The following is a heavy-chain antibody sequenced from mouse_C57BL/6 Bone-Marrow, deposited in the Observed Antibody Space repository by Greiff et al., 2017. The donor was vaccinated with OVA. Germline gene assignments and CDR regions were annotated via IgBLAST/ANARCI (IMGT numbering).Heavy chain of an antibody. CDR1: GFSLTSYG. CDR2: IWSGGST. CDR3: ARRRYYYGSSWAMDY. Sequence: VQLKESGPGLVQPSQSLSITCTVSGFSLTSYGVHWVRQSPGKGLEWLGVIWSGGSTDYNAAFISRLSISKDNSKSQVFFKMNSLQADDTAIYYCARRRYYYGSSWAMDYWGQGTSVTVSS. V-gene: IGHV2-2*01. J-gene: IGHJ4*01. D-gene: IGHD1-1*01.